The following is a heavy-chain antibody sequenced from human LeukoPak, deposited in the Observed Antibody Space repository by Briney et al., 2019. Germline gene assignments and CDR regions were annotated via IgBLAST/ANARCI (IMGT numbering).Heavy chain of an antibody. CDR2: IYYSGST. V-gene: IGHV4-39*07. D-gene: IGHD6-6*01. CDR1: GASISSTTYY. J-gene: IGHJ4*02. CDR3: ARTSIAAPLYYFDY. Sequence: SETLSLTCTVSGASISSTTYYWGWIRQPPGKGLEWIGSIYYSGSTYYNPSLKSRVTISVDTSKNQFSLKLSSVTAADTAVYYCARTSIAAPLYYFDYWGQGTLVTVSS.